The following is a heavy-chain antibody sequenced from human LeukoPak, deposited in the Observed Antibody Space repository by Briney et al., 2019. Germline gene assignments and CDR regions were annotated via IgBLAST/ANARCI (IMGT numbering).Heavy chain of an antibody. D-gene: IGHD2-15*01. Sequence: GESLKISCKGSGYSFTSYWIGWVRQMPGKGLEWMGIIYPGDSDTRYSPSFQGPVTTSADKSISTAYLQWSSLKASDTAMYYCASRYCSGGSCYSGFDYWGQGTLVTVSS. CDR2: IYPGDSDT. CDR3: ASRYCSGGSCYSGFDY. CDR1: GYSFTSYW. J-gene: IGHJ4*02. V-gene: IGHV5-51*01.